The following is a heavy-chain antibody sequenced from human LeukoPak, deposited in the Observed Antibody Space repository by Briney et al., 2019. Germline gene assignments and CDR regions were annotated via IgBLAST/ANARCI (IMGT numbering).Heavy chain of an antibody. D-gene: IGHD6-6*01. V-gene: IGHV3-73*01. J-gene: IGHJ5*02. CDR2: IRSKANSYAT. CDR3: TREYSSIDWYDP. CDR1: GFTFSGSA. Sequence: GGSLKLSCAASGFTFSGSAMHWVRQASGKGLEWVGRIRSKANSYATAYAASVKGRFTISRDDSKNTAYLQMNSLKTEDTAVYYCTREYSSIDWYDPWGQGTLVTVSS.